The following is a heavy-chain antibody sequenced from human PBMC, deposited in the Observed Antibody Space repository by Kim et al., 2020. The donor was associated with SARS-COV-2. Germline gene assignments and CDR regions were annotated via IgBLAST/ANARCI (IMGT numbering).Heavy chain of an antibody. CDR2: ISYDGSNK. Sequence: GGSLRLSCAASGFTFSSYAMHWVRQAPGKGLEWVAVISYDGSNKYYADSVKGRFTISRDNSKNTLYLQMNSLRAEDTAVYYCARDGPGGLQLGYWGQGTLVTVSS. CDR1: GFTFSSYA. CDR3: ARDGPGGLQLGY. D-gene: IGHD6-6*01. J-gene: IGHJ4*02. V-gene: IGHV3-30*04.